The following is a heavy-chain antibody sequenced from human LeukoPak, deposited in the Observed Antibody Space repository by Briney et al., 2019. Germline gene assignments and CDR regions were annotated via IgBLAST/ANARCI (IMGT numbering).Heavy chain of an antibody. CDR3: ARVPGFCSSTSCYTEPLDY. CDR1: GYSISSGYY. CDR2: IYHSGST. J-gene: IGHJ4*02. V-gene: IGHV4-38-2*02. D-gene: IGHD2-2*02. Sequence: KPSETLSLTCTGSGYSISSGYYWGWIRQPPGKGLEWIGSIYHSGSTYYNPSLKSRVTISVDTSTNQLSLKLSSVTAADTAVYYCARVPGFCSSTSCYTEPLDYWGQGTLVTVSS.